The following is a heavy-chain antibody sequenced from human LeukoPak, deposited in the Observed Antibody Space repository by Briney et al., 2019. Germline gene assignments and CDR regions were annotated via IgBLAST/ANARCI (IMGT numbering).Heavy chain of an antibody. Sequence: LGASVKVSCKASGYTFTSYEINWVRQATGQGLEWMGWMNPNSGNKDYAHKFQGRVTMTRNTSISTAYMELSSLRSEDTAVYCCARGAYDYSNYGLDWFGPWGQGALVTVSS. CDR2: MNPNSGNK. J-gene: IGHJ5*01. CDR1: GYTFTSYE. V-gene: IGHV1-8*01. CDR3: ARGAYDYSNYGLDWFGP. D-gene: IGHD4-11*01.